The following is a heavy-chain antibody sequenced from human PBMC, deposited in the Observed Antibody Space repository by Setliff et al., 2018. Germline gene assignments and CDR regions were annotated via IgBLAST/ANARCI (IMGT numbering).Heavy chain of an antibody. V-gene: IGHV4-61*09. D-gene: IGHD3-22*01. CDR2: IFYSGSA. Sequence: SETLSLTCSVSGGSISSGSYYWTWIRQPAGKGLEWIGHIFYSGSARYNPSLESRVTMSVDTSKNQISLKLTSVTAADTAVYYCARQDRFYDRSVFVEYFQHWGQGALVTVSS. CDR3: ARQDRFYDRSVFVEYFQH. J-gene: IGHJ1*01. CDR1: GGSISSGSYY.